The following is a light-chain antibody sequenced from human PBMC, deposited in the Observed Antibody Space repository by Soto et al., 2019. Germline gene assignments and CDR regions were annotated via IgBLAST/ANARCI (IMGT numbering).Light chain of an antibody. CDR2: AAS. CDR1: QHISTW. CDR3: QQANSFPFT. J-gene: IGKJ2*01. V-gene: IGKV1-12*01. Sequence: DIQMTQSPSSVSASIGDRVTITCRASQHISTWFVWYQQKPGKAPQLLIYAASSLESGDPSRFSGSGSGTYFTLTISSLQPEDSATYYCQQANSFPFTFGQGTRLEI.